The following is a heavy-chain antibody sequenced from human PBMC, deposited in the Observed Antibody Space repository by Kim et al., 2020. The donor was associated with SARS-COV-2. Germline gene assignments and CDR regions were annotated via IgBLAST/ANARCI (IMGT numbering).Heavy chain of an antibody. V-gene: IGHV1-2*02. CDR3: ARDNVGQWLVQGGYFQH. Sequence: ASVKVSCKASGYTFTGYYMHWVRQAPGQGLEWMGWINPNSGGTNYAQKFQGRVTMTRDTSISTAYMELSRLRSDDTAVYYCARDNVGQWLVQGGYFQHWGQGTLVTVSS. D-gene: IGHD6-19*01. J-gene: IGHJ1*01. CDR2: INPNSGGT. CDR1: GYTFTGYY.